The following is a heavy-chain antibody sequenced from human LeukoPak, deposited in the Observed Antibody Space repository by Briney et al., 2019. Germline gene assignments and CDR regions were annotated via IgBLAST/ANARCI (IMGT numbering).Heavy chain of an antibody. V-gene: IGHV2-5*02. CDR2: IYWDDDK. CDR1: GFSLSTSGTG. Sequence: SGPVLVKPTQTLTLTCTFSGFSLSTSGTGVGWIRQPPGKALEWLALIYWDDDKRYMPSLKTRLTITKDTSKNQVVLTMANMDPLDTATYYCGHRPRAGFSDYFDHWGQGTLVTVSS. J-gene: IGHJ4*02. CDR3: GHRPRAGFSDYFDH. D-gene: IGHD6-25*01.